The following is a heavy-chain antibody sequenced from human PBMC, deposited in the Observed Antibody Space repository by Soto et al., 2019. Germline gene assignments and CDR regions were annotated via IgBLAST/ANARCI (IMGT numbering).Heavy chain of an antibody. V-gene: IGHV2-5*02. J-gene: IGHJ2*01. CDR1: GFSLSTSGVG. D-gene: IGHD4-17*01. CDR3: ARPITTVTHSSLYFDL. Sequence: QITLKESGPTLVKPTQTLTLTCTFSGFSLSTSGVGVGWIRQPPGKALEWLALIYWDDDKRYSPSLKSRLTITKGTSKNQVVLTMTNMDPVDTATYYCARPITTVTHSSLYFDLWGRGTLVTVSS. CDR2: IYWDDDK.